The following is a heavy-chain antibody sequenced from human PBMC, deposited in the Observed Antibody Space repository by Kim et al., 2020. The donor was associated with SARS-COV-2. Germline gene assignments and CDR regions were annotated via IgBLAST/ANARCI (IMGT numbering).Heavy chain of an antibody. Sequence: SETLSLTCTVSGGSISSYYWSWIRQPPGKGLEWIGYIYYSGSTNYNPSPKSRVTISVDTTKNQFSLKLSSVPAADAAVYYCARGIAAAQDMDVWGKGTTVTVSS. CDR2: IYYSGST. CDR3: ARGIAAAQDMDV. CDR1: GGSISSYY. V-gene: IGHV4-59*01. J-gene: IGHJ6*03. D-gene: IGHD6-13*01.